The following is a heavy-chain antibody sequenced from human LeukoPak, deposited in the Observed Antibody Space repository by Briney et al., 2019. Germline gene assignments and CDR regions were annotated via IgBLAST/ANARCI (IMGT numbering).Heavy chain of an antibody. Sequence: SETLSLTCTVSGNSISSYYWNWIRQPAGKGLEWIGRIYASGYTEYDPSLQTRVTMSVDTSKNEFSLKVDTVTAADTAVYFCARNHVVTGTYFDSWGQGILVTVSS. CDR3: ARNHVVTGTYFDS. CDR1: GNSISSYY. V-gene: IGHV4-4*07. CDR2: IYASGYT. D-gene: IGHD3-10*01. J-gene: IGHJ4*02.